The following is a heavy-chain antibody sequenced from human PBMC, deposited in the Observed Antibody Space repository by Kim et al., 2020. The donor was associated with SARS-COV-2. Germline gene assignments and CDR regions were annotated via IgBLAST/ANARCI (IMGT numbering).Heavy chain of an antibody. Sequence: SETLSLTCTVSGASVGSGGYSWNWLRQHPWRGLEWIGFINYSGTSHYNPSLKSRVSMSGDLSRNQFSLTLSSVTAADTAVYFCARGPFYSIDSGYYEFD. CDR1: GASVGSGGYS. D-gene: IGHD3-22*01. J-gene: IGHJ5*01. CDR2: INYSGTS. V-gene: IGHV4-31*03. CDR3: ARGPFYSIDSGYYEFD.